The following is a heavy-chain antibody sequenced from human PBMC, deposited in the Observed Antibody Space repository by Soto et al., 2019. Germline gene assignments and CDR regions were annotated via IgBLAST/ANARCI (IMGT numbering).Heavy chain of an antibody. CDR1: GFTFRTYA. D-gene: IGHD6-19*01. CDR2: INSNGGMT. V-gene: IGHV3-23*01. J-gene: IGHJ4*02. CDR3: AKTSGYTSGCLDY. Sequence: EVHLLESGGGLVQPGGSLRLSCAASGFTFRTYAMTWVRQAPGKGLEWVSGINSNGGMTYFADSVKGRFTISRDSFKSTLYLQLTSLRAEDTAVYYCAKTSGYTSGCLDYWGQGTLVTVSS.